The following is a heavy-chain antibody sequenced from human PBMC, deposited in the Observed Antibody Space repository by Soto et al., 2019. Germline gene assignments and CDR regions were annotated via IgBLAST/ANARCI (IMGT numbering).Heavy chain of an antibody. CDR1: GFTFSSYW. V-gene: IGHV3-7*03. D-gene: IGHD5-18*01. J-gene: IGHJ3*02. CDR3: ARWRQLWLKDAFDI. CDR2: IKQDGSEK. Sequence: VSLKLSCAASGFTFSSYWMSLVRQAPGKGLEWVANIKQDGSEKYYVDSVKGRFTISRDNAKNSLYLQMNSLRAEDTAVYYCARWRQLWLKDAFDIWGQGTMVTVAS.